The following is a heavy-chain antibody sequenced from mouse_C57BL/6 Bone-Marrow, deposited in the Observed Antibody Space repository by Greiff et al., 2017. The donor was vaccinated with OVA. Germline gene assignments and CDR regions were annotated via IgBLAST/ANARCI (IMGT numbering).Heavy chain of an antibody. J-gene: IGHJ2*01. D-gene: IGHD2-4*01. CDR1: GYAFSSYW. Sequence: VQLVESGAELVKPGASVKISCKASGYAFSSYWMNWVKQRPGKGLEWIGQIYPGDGDTNYNGKFKGKATLTADKSSSTAYMQLSSLTSEASAVYFCARRGYDYDVDYWGQGTTLTVSS. V-gene: IGHV1-80*01. CDR2: IYPGDGDT. CDR3: ARRGYDYDVDY.